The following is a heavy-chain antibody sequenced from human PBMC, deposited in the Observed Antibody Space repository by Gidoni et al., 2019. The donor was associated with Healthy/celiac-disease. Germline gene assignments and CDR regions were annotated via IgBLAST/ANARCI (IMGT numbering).Heavy chain of an antibody. CDR2: IWYDGSNK. D-gene: IGHD3-22*01. CDR1: GFTFSSYG. CDR3: ARDRLELGYFGAFDI. J-gene: IGHJ3*02. V-gene: IGHV3-33*01. Sequence: QVQLVESGGGVVQPGRYLRLSCAASGFTFSSYGMHWVRQAPGKGLEWVAVIWYDGSNKYYADSVKGRFTISRDNSKNTLYLQMNSLRAEDTAVYYCARDRLELGYFGAFDIWGQGTMVTVSS.